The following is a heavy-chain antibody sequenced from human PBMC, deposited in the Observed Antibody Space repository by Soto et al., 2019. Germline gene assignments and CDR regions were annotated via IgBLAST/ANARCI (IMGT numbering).Heavy chain of an antibody. J-gene: IGHJ4*02. V-gene: IGHV1-24*01. CDR3: ATDSSSPLRYNFDY. CDR1: GYTLTELS. Sequence: GASVKVSCKVSGYTLTELSMHWVRQAPGKGLEWMGGFDPEDGETIYAQEFQGRVTMTEDTSTDTAYMELSSLRSEDTAVYYCATDSSSPLRYNFDYWGQGTLVTVSS. D-gene: IGHD6-13*01. CDR2: FDPEDGET.